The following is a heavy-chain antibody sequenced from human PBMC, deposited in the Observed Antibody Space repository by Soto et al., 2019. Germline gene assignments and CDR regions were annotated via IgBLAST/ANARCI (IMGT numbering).Heavy chain of an antibody. D-gene: IGHD5-12*01. Sequence: PGGSLRLSCAASGFTFSSYWMSWVRQTPGKGLEWVANIKEDGSEKYYVDSVNGRFTISRDNAKNSLYLQMNSLRAEDTAVYYCARILRSGYSGYFFAYWGQGILVTV. CDR3: ARILRSGYSGYFFAY. CDR2: IKEDGSEK. V-gene: IGHV3-7*05. J-gene: IGHJ4*02. CDR1: GFTFSSYW.